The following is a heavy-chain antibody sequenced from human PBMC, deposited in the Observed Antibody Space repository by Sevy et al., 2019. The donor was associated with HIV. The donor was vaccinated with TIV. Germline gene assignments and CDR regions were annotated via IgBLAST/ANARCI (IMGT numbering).Heavy chain of an antibody. CDR3: ARVRYCTSGGCAGTDY. CDR2: INHSGST. J-gene: IGHJ4*02. V-gene: IGHV4-34*01. Sequence: SETLSLTCAVYGGSFSGYYWSWIRQPPGKGLEWIGKINHSGSTNYNPSLKSRVTISVDTSKNQFSLKLGSVTAADTAVYYCARVRYCTSGGCAGTDYWGQGTLVTVSS. CDR1: GGSFSGYY. D-gene: IGHD2-8*01.